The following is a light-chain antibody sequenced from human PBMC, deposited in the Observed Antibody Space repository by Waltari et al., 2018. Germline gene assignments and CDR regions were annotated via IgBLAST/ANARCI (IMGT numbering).Light chain of an antibody. Sequence: QTVVTQEPSLTVSPGGTVTLTCASSTGAVTSGSFPTWFQQRPGQPPRSLVYMANNKHSWTPAPFSGSLIGGKAALTLSGVQPEDEAEYYCLLFYGGAYVFGTGTKLTVL. V-gene: IGLV7-43*01. J-gene: IGLJ1*01. CDR1: TGAVTSGSF. CDR2: MAN. CDR3: LLFYGGAYV.